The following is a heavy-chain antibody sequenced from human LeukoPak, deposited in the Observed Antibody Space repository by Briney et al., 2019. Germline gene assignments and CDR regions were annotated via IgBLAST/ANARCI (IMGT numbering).Heavy chain of an antibody. V-gene: IGHV4-39*07. CDR1: SGSISSSSYY. CDR3: ARDKVATPPNWFDP. J-gene: IGHJ5*02. CDR2: IYHSGST. D-gene: IGHD5-12*01. Sequence: SETLSLTCTVSSGSISSSSYYWGWIRQPPGKGLEWIGEIYHSGSTNYNPSLKSRVTISVDKSKNQFSLKLSSVTAADTAVYYCARDKVATPPNWFDPWGQGTLVTVSS.